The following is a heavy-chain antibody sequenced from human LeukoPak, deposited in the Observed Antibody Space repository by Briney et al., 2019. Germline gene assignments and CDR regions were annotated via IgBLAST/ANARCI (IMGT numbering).Heavy chain of an antibody. J-gene: IGHJ4*02. V-gene: IGHV3-23*01. CDR1: GFTFSSYA. Sequence: GGSLRLSCAASGFTFSSYAMSWVRQAPGKGLEWVSAISGSGGSTYYADSVKGRFAISRDNSKNTLYLQMNSLRAEDTAVYYCAKHPSKYCSSTSCYFYYWGQGTLVTVSS. D-gene: IGHD2-2*01. CDR2: ISGSGGST. CDR3: AKHPSKYCSSTSCYFYY.